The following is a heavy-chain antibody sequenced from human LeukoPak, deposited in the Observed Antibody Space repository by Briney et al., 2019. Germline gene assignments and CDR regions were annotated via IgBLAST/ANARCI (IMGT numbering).Heavy chain of an antibody. Sequence: SETLSLTCAVYGGSFSGYYWSWIRQPPGKGLEWIGEINHSGSTNYNPSLKSRVTISVDTSKNQFSLKLSSVTAADTAVYYCARPYGSGSYYFDYWGQGTLVTASS. CDR3: ARPYGSGSYYFDY. CDR2: INHSGST. V-gene: IGHV4-34*01. D-gene: IGHD3-10*01. J-gene: IGHJ4*02. CDR1: GGSFSGYY.